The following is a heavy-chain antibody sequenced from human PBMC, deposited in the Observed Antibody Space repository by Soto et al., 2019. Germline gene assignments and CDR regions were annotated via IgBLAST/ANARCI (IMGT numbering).Heavy chain of an antibody. D-gene: IGHD3-3*01. CDR2: ISYDGSNT. Sequence: QVQLVESGGGVVQPGRSLRLSCEASGFSFSNYGMHWVRQAPGKGLEWVAVISYDGSNTYYADSVKGRFIISRDNSRNTLYLHMNRLRLEDTAVHYCSGGWEWFDYWGQGTLVTVSS. CDR1: GFSFSNYG. J-gene: IGHJ4*02. CDR3: SGGWEWFDY. V-gene: IGHV3-30*03.